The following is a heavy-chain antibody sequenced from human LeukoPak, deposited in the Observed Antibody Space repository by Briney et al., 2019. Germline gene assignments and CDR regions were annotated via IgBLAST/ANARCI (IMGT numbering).Heavy chain of an antibody. CDR2: ISRSSTYI. V-gene: IGHV3-21*01. CDR1: GFTFSSYS. J-gene: IGHJ4*02. CDR3: ARVGALGTWIQLWVFDY. D-gene: IGHD5-18*01. Sequence: GGSLRLSCAASGFTFSSYSMNWVRQAPGRGLEWVSSISRSSTYIYYADSVKGRFTISRDNAKNSLYLQMNSLRAEDTAVYYCARVGALGTWIQLWVFDYWGQGTLVTVSS.